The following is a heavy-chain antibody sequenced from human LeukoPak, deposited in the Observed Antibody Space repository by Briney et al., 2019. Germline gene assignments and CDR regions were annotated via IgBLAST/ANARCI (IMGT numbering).Heavy chain of an antibody. V-gene: IGHV3-23*01. CDR1: GFTFSNYA. Sequence: GGSLRLSCAASGFTFSNYAMSWVRQAPGKGLEWVSAISANGGGTYYADSVKGRFTISRDNYKNTLFLQMNSLRAEDTAIYYCAKDSYDSSGSRYDYWGQGTLVTVSS. CDR2: ISANGGGT. CDR3: AKDSYDSSGSRYDY. D-gene: IGHD3-22*01. J-gene: IGHJ4*02.